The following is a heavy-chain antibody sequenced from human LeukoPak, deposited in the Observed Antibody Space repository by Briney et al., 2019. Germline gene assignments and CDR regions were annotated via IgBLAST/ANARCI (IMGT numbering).Heavy chain of an antibody. Sequence: GASVKVSCKASGYTFTRYAMHWVRQAPGQRLEWMGWTDAGNGNTKYSQKFQGRVTITRDTSASTAYMELSSLRSEDTAVYYCARSPGYCSGGSCYSYNWFDPWGXGTLVTVSS. CDR1: GYTFTRYA. CDR3: ARSPGYCSGGSCYSYNWFDP. D-gene: IGHD2-15*01. J-gene: IGHJ5*02. CDR2: TDAGNGNT. V-gene: IGHV1-3*01.